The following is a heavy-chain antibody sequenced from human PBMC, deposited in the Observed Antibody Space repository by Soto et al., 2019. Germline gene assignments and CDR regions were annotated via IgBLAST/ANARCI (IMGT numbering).Heavy chain of an antibody. V-gene: IGHV1-69*12. Sequence: QVQLVQSGAEVKKPGSSVKVSSKASGGTFSSYAISWVRQAPGQGLEWMGGIIPIFGTANYAQKFQGRVTITADESTSTAYMELSSLRSEDTAVYYCARGARAMVPYYYYGMDVWGQGTTVTVSS. CDR3: ARGARAMVPYYYYGMDV. J-gene: IGHJ6*02. CDR1: GGTFSSYA. CDR2: IIPIFGTA. D-gene: IGHD5-18*01.